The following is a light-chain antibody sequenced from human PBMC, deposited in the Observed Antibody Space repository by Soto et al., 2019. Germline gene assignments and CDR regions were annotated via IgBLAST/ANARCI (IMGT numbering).Light chain of an antibody. Sequence: QSVLTQPASVSGSPRQSITISCTGTNSDVGSYNLVSWFQQHPGKAPKLVIYEVTKRPSGVSDRFSGSKSGNTASLTISGLQAEDEADYYCQSYDSSLTALVFGGGTKLTVL. CDR2: EVT. CDR1: NSDVGSYNL. CDR3: QSYDSSLTALV. J-gene: IGLJ2*01. V-gene: IGLV2-23*02.